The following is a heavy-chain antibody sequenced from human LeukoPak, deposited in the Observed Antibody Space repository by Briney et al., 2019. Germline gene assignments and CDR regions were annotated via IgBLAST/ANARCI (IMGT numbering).Heavy chain of an antibody. D-gene: IGHD3-22*01. V-gene: IGHV4-30-4*08. J-gene: IGHJ3*02. Sequence: SSQTLSLTCTVSGGSISSGDYYWSWIRQPPGKGLEWIGYIYYNGSTYYNPSLKSRVTISVDTSKNQFSLKLSSVTAADTAVYYCARVNPNSSGYYWDGFDIWGQGTMVTVST. CDR3: ARVNPNSSGYYWDGFDI. CDR2: IYYNGST. CDR1: GGSISSGDYY.